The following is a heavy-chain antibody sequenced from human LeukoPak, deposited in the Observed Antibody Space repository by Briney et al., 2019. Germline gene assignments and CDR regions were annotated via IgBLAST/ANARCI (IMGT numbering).Heavy chain of an antibody. CDR1: GFTFSSYS. CDR2: ITGSSNTI. J-gene: IGHJ4*02. V-gene: IGHV3-48*01. CDR3: ARDPADY. Sequence: GGSLRLSCAASGFTFSSYSMSWVRQAPGKGLEWISYITGSSNTIHYADSVKGRFTISRDNAKNSLYLQMNSLRAEDTAVYYCARDPADYWGQGTLVTVSS.